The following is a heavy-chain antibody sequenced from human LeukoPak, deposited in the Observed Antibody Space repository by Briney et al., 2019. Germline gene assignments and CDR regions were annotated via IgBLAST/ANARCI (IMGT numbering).Heavy chain of an antibody. Sequence: GESLKISCKGSGYSFTSYWIGWVRQMPGKGLEWMGIIYPGDSDTRYSPSFQGQVTISADKSISTAYLQWSSLKASDTAMYYCARQAYCGGDCSQPFDYWGQGTLVTVSS. CDR3: ARQAYCGGDCSQPFDY. D-gene: IGHD2-21*02. J-gene: IGHJ4*02. CDR2: IYPGDSDT. V-gene: IGHV5-51*01. CDR1: GYSFTSYW.